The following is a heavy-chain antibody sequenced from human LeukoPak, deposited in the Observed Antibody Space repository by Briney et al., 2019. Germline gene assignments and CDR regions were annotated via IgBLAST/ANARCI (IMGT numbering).Heavy chain of an antibody. CDR2: MNPNSGNT. CDR3: ARWDNYGYYFDY. Sequence: GASVKVSCKSSGYAFTSYDTNWVRQATGQGLEWMGWMNPNSGNTGHAQKFQGRVTMTRNSSSSTTYMELSSLTSEDTAVYYCARWDNYGYYFDYWGQGILVTVSS. CDR1: GYAFTSYD. J-gene: IGHJ4*02. D-gene: IGHD5-18*01. V-gene: IGHV1-8*01.